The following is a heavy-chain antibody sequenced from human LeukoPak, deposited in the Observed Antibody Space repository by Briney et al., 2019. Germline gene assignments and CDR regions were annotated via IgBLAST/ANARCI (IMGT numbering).Heavy chain of an antibody. V-gene: IGHV3-53*05. CDR3: ARGRYGSGNERGFDY. D-gene: IGHD3-10*01. CDR2: IYSGGST. Sequence: GGSLRLSCAASGFTVSSNYMSWVRQAPGKGLEWVSVIYSGGSTYYADSVKGRFTISRDNSKNTLYLQMNSLRSEDTAVYYCARGRYGSGNERGFDYWGQGTLVTVSS. J-gene: IGHJ4*02. CDR1: GFTVSSNY.